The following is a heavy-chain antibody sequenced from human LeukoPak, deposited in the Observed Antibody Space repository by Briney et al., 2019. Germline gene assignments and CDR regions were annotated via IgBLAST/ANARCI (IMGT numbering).Heavy chain of an antibody. V-gene: IGHV3-23*01. J-gene: IGHJ4*02. CDR3: AKFEGGSTGYYDSSGRFIDY. CDR2: ISGSGRST. Sequence: GGSLRLSCVASGYTFSNHAMSWVRLAPGMGLELVSVISGSGRSTHYPDSVKGRFTISRDNSQNTVHLQMNSLRVEDTAVYFCAKFEGGSTGYYDSSGRFIDYWGQGTLVTVSS. CDR1: GYTFSNHA. D-gene: IGHD3-22*01.